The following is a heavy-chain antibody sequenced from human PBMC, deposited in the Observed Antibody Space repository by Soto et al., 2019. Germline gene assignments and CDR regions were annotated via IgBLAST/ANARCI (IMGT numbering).Heavy chain of an antibody. V-gene: IGHV1-18*01. J-gene: IGHJ5*02. CDR2: ISAYNGNT. Sequence: ASVKVSCKASGYTLTSYGISWVRQAPGQGLEWMGWISAYNGNTKYAQKLQGRVTMTTDTSTSTAYMELRSLRSDDTAVYYCAGEILSCSSTSCYDNWFDPWGQGSLVTVSS. CDR3: AGEILSCSSTSCYDNWFDP. D-gene: IGHD2-2*01. CDR1: GYTLTSYG.